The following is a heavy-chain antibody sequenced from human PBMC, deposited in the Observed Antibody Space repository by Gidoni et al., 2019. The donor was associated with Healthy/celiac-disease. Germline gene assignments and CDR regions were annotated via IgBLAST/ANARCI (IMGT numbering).Heavy chain of an antibody. CDR3: AKVRSGSSWYGGDYYYGMDV. J-gene: IGHJ6*02. D-gene: IGHD6-13*01. Sequence: EVQLLESGGGLVQPGGSLRLSCAASGFTFSSYAMSWVRQAPGKGLEWGSAISGSGGSTNYADSVKGRFTISRDNSKNTLYLQMNSLRAEDTAVYYCAKVRSGSSWYGGDYYYGMDVWGQGTT. V-gene: IGHV3-23*01. CDR1: GFTFSSYA. CDR2: ISGSGGST.